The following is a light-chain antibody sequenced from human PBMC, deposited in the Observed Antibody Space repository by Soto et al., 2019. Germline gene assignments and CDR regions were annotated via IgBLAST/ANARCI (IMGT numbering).Light chain of an antibody. CDR3: LLFRGSPT. V-gene: IGKV3-20*01. J-gene: IGKJ3*01. CDR2: GAS. CDR1: QVVVTAY. Sequence: EIVLTQSPGTLSVSPGERATLSCRASQVVVTAYIPWYQYKPGHAPRLLISGASTRASGIPDRFSGSGVGTDFTLTINRLEPEDCAVYYCLLFRGSPTFGPGSRVHI.